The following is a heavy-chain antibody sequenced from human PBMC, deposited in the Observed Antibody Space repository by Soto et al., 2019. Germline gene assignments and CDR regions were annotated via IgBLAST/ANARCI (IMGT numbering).Heavy chain of an antibody. CDR3: AKSHTAVTAGPPFDH. J-gene: IGHJ5*02. CDR1: GFTFSNYA. CDR2: ISGSGRST. D-gene: IGHD2-15*01. V-gene: IGHV3-23*01. Sequence: GGSLRLSCAASGFTFSNYAMSWVRQAPGKGLEWVSTISGSGRSTYYADSVKGRFTISRDNSKNTLILQMNSLRAEDTAVFFCAKSHTAVTAGPPFDHWGQGTLVTVSS.